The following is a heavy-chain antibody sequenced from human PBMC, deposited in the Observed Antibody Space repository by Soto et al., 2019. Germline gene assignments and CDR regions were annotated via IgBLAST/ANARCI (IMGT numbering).Heavy chain of an antibody. V-gene: IGHV3-33*01. D-gene: IGHD6-13*01. J-gene: IGHJ4*02. CDR1: GFTFSSYG. Sequence: QVQLVESGGGVVQPGRSLRLSCAASGFTFSSYGMHWVRQAPGKGLEWVAVTWYDGSNKYYADSVKGRFTISRDNSKNTLYLQINSLRAEDTAVYYCARDGGIAAANFDYWGQGTLVTVSS. CDR2: TWYDGSNK. CDR3: ARDGGIAAANFDY.